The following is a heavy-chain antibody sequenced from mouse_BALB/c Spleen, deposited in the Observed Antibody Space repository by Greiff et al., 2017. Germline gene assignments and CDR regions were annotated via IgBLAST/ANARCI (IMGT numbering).Heavy chain of an antibody. Sequence: VQLQQSGPELVKPGASVKMSCKASGYTFTSYYIHWVKQRPGQGLEWIGWIYPGDGSTKYNEKFKGKTTLTADKSSSTAYMLLSSLTSEDSAIYFCARREDDYDGFAYWGQGTLVTVSA. CDR2: IYPGDGST. CDR1: GYTFTSYY. CDR3: ARREDDYDGFAY. D-gene: IGHD2-4*01. V-gene: IGHV1S56*01. J-gene: IGHJ3*01.